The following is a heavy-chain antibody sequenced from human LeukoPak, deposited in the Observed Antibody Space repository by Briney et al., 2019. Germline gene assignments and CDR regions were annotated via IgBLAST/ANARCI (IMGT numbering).Heavy chain of an antibody. D-gene: IGHD6-19*01. CDR1: GGSISSYY. Sequence: SETLSLTCTVSGGSISSYYWSWIRQPAGKGLEWIGYIYYSGSTNYNPSLKSRVTISVDTSKNQFSLKLSSVTAADTAVYYCARLDKYSSGWYFDYWGQGILVTVSS. J-gene: IGHJ4*02. CDR2: IYYSGST. CDR3: ARLDKYSSGWYFDY. V-gene: IGHV4-59*08.